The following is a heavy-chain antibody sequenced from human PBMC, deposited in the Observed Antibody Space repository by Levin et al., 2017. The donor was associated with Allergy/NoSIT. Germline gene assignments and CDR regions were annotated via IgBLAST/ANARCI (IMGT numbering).Heavy chain of an antibody. V-gene: IGHV1-18*01. Sequence: ASVKVSCKASGFTFTSYGFSWVRQAPGQGLEWMGWISAYNGNTNYAQNLQGRVTMTTDTSTSTVYMELGSLRSDDTAVYYCARGGSSSPYGMDVWGQGTTVTVSS. D-gene: IGHD2-2*01. J-gene: IGHJ6*02. CDR1: GFTFTSYG. CDR3: ARGGSSSPYGMDV. CDR2: ISAYNGNT.